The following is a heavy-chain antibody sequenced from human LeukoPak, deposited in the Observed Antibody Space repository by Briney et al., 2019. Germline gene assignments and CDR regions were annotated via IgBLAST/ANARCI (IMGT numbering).Heavy chain of an antibody. J-gene: IGHJ6*03. CDR2: ISAYNGNT. CDR3: ARDKFPIRGVKGYYYYYMDV. D-gene: IGHD3-10*01. CDR1: GYTFTSYG. Sequence: ASVKVSCKASGYTFTSYGISWVRQAPGQGLEWMGWISAYNGNTNYAQKLQGRVTMTTDTSTSTAYMELRSLRSDDTAVYYCARDKFPIRGVKGYYYYYMDVWGQGTLVTVSS. V-gene: IGHV1-18*01.